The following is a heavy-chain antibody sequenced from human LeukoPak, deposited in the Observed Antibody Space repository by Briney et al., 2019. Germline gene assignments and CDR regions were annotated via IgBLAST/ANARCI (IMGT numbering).Heavy chain of an antibody. CDR1: GFTFRGYA. V-gene: IGHV3-30*04. J-gene: IGHJ3*02. CDR2: ISYDGSKK. CDR3: ARAGTANDGFDM. Sequence: GRSLRLSCAASGFTFRGYAMHWVRQAPGKGLEWVAVISYDGSKKYYADSVTGRFTVSRDNSNNTPYLQVNSLSTEDTAVYYCARAGTANDGFDMWGQGTMVTASS. D-gene: IGHD2-21*02.